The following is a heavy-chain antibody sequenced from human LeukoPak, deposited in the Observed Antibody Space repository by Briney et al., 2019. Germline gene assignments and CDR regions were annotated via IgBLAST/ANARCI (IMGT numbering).Heavy chain of an antibody. V-gene: IGHV1-8*02. CDR3: ARVGQWLEFDY. CDR1: GYTFTSYG. Sequence: ASVKVSCKASGYTFTSYGISWVRQATGQGLEWMGWMNPNSGNTGYAQKFQGRVTMTRNTSISTAYMELSSLRSEDTAVYYCARVGQWLEFDYWGQGTLVTVSS. D-gene: IGHD6-19*01. CDR2: MNPNSGNT. J-gene: IGHJ4*02.